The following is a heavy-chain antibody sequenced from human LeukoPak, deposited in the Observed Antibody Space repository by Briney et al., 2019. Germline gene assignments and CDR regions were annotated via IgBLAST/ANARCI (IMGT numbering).Heavy chain of an antibody. CDR2: INPNSGGT. J-gene: IGHJ5*02. Sequence: EASVKVSCKASGYTFTGYYMHWVRQAPGQGLEWMGWINPNSGGTNYAQKFQGRVTMTRDTSISTAYMELSRLRSDDTAVYYGARDWGRYCSSTSCYLYNWFDPWGQGHLVTVSS. D-gene: IGHD2-2*01. CDR1: GYTFTGYY. CDR3: ARDWGRYCSSTSCYLYNWFDP. V-gene: IGHV1-2*02.